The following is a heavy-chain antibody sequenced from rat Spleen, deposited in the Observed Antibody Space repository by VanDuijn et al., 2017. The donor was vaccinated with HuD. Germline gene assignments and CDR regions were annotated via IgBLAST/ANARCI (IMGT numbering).Heavy chain of an antibody. CDR3: ARSRYNNYVMDA. J-gene: IGHJ4*01. V-gene: IGHV3-3*01. D-gene: IGHD1-10*01. CDR2: LNSAGTT. Sequence: VQLLESGPGLVKPSQSLSLTCSVTAYSIISSYRWNWIRKFPGNKLEWMGHLNSAGTTNYNPYLKSRIPITRDTSKNQFFLQVNSVSTEDTATYYCARSRYNNYVMDAWGQGASVTVSA. CDR1: AYSIISSYR.